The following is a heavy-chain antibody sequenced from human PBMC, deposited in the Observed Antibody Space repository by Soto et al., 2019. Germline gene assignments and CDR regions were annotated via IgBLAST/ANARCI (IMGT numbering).Heavy chain of an antibody. D-gene: IGHD3-10*01. CDR1: GYSFTSYW. J-gene: IGHJ6*02. V-gene: IGHV5-10-1*01. CDR2: IDPSDSYT. CDR3: ARFRHITDYYYRMDV. Sequence: PGESLKISCKGSGYSFTSYWISWVRQMPGKGLEWMGRIDPSDSYTNYSPSFQGHVTISADKSISTAYLQWSSLKASDTAMYYCARFRHITDYYYRMDVWGQGTTVTVS.